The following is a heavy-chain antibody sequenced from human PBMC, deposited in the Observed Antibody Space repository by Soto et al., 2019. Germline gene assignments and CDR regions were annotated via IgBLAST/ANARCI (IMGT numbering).Heavy chain of an antibody. CDR3: ASGPTDYSDNSGHSFLDY. J-gene: IGHJ4*02. D-gene: IGHD3-22*01. V-gene: IGHV1-18*01. CDR1: GYTFITYG. CDR2: ISTYNGNT. Sequence: QVQLVQSGAEVKKPGASVKVSCKASGYTFITYGVSWVRQAPGQGLDWLGWISTYNGNTRYAERLQGRVTMTTDTTSNPAYRELRNRRCDGTAVSYCASGPTDYSDNSGHSFLDYWGQRTIVTVSS.